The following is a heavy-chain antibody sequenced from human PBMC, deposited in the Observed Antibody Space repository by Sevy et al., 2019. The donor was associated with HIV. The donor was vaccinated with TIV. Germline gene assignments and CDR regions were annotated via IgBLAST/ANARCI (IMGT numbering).Heavy chain of an antibody. CDR2: INPSGGST. CDR3: ARDITIFGVVISYGMDV. J-gene: IGHJ6*02. V-gene: IGHV1-46*03. D-gene: IGHD3-3*01. CDR1: GYTFTSYY. Sequence: ASVKVSCKASGYTFTSYYMHWVRQAPGQGLEWMGIINPSGGSTSYAQKFQGRVTMTRDTSTSTVYMELSSLRSEDTAVYYCARDITIFGVVISYGMDVWGQRTTVTVSS.